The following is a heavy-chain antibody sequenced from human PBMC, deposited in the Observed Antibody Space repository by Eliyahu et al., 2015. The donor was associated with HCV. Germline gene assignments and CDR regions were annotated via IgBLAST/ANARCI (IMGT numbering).Heavy chain of an antibody. D-gene: IGHD3-3*01. Sequence: LEWLGGFDPEDGETIYAQKFQGRVTMTEDTSTDTAYMELSSLRSEDTAVYYCATHRSLKWDVRYDFWSGPEVYWGQGTLVTVSS. CDR3: ATHRSLKWDVRYDFWSGPEVY. V-gene: IGHV1-24*01. CDR2: FDPEDGET. J-gene: IGHJ4*02.